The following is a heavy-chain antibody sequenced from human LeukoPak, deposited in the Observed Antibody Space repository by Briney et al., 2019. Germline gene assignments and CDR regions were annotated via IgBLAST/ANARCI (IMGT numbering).Heavy chain of an antibody. CDR1: GFTFSSYS. V-gene: IGHV3-21*01. CDR2: ISSSSSYI. CDR3: ARDQGITIFGVVNNYYYYYMDV. Sequence: PGGSLRLSCAASGFTFSSYSMNWVRQAPGKGLEWVSSISSSSSYIYYADSAKGRFTISRDNAKNSLYLQMNSLRAEDTAVYYCARDQGITIFGVVNNYYYYYMDVWGKGTTVTVSS. J-gene: IGHJ6*03. D-gene: IGHD3-3*01.